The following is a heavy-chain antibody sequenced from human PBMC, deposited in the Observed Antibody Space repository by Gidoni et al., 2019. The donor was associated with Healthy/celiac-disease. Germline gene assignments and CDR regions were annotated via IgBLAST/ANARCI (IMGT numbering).Heavy chain of an antibody. J-gene: IGHJ5*02. CDR1: GYTLTELS. Sequence: QVQLVQSGAAVKKPGASVKVSCKVSGYTLTELSMHWVRQAPGKGLEWMGGFDPEDGETIYAQKFQGRVTMTEDTSTDTAYMELSSLRSEDTAVDYCATVVPAEAAAGTRWFDPWGQGTLVTVSS. D-gene: IGHD6-13*01. V-gene: IGHV1-24*01. CDR2: FDPEDGET. CDR3: ATVVPAEAAAGTRWFDP.